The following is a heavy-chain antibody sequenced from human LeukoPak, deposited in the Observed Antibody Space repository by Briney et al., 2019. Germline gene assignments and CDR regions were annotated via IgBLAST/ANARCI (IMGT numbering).Heavy chain of an antibody. CDR1: GFTVSNNY. J-gene: IGHJ4*02. D-gene: IGHD6-13*01. V-gene: IGHV3-53*01. CDR3: ARDLSSSWSFDY. CDR2: IYSGGST. Sequence: PGGSLRLSCAASGFTVSNNYMSWVRQTPGKGLEWVSVIYSGGSTYYADSVKGRFTISRDTSKNTLYLQMNSLRAEDTAVYYCARDLSSSWSFDYWGQGALVTVSS.